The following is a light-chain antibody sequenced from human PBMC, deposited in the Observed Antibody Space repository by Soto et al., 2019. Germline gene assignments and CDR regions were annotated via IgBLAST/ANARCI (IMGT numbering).Light chain of an antibody. V-gene: IGKV3-20*01. CDR2: GAS. CDR3: QQYGSSPIT. Sequence: EILLTQSPGILSLSPGERATLSCRASQSVASNYLAWYQQKPGQAPRLLIHGASSRATGIPDRISGSGSGTDFTLAISRLEPEDFAVYYCQQYGSSPITFGQGTRLEIK. J-gene: IGKJ5*01. CDR1: QSVASNY.